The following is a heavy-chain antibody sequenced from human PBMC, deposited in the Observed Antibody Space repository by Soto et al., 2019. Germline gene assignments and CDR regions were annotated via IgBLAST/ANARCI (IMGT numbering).Heavy chain of an antibody. CDR2: INHSGST. D-gene: IGHD3-9*01. J-gene: IGHJ4*02. CDR3: AATRDLRYFDWLLYPFDY. CDR1: GGSFSGYY. V-gene: IGHV4-34*01. Sequence: ETLSLTCAVYGGSFSGYYWSWIRQPPGKGLEWIGEINHSGSTNYNPSLKSRVTISVDTSKNQFSLKLSSVTAADTAVYYCAATRDLRYFDWLLYPFDYWGQGTLVTVSS.